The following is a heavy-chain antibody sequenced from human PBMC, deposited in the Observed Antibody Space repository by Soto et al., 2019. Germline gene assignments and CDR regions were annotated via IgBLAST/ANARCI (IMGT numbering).Heavy chain of an antibody. CDR2: MYHGGST. CDR1: GGSISSGGYS. V-gene: IGHV4-30-2*05. J-gene: IGHJ4*02. CDR3: ARVRGGGPFDD. D-gene: IGHD1-26*01. Sequence: KLSETLSLTCAVSGGSISSGGYSWSWIRQPPGKGLEWIGYMYHGGSTDYNPSLKSRVTISVDTSKNQFSLKLTSVTAADTAVYYCARVRGGGPFDDWGQGTLVTVSS.